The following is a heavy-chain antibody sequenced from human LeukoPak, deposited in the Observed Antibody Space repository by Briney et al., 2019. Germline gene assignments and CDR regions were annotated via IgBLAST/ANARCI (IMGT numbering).Heavy chain of an antibody. D-gene: IGHD6-19*01. CDR1: GFTFSSYS. CDR2: ISSSSSYI. Sequence: GGSLRLSCAASGFTFSSYSMNWVRQAPGKGLEWVSSISSSSSYIYYADSVKGRFTISRDSAKNSLYLQMNSLRAEDTAVYYCAKDWAAVAGDFDYWGQGTLVTVSS. V-gene: IGHV3-21*01. J-gene: IGHJ4*02. CDR3: AKDWAAVAGDFDY.